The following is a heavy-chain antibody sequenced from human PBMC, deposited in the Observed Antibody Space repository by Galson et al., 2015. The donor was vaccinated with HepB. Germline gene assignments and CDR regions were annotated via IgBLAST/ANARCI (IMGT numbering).Heavy chain of an antibody. V-gene: IGHV6-1*01. CDR3: ARGGVAGITLRVKFDP. CDR2: TYYRSKWYN. J-gene: IGHJ5*02. D-gene: IGHD6-19*01. CDR1: GDSVSSNNAA. Sequence: CAISGDSVSSNNAAWNWIRQSPSRGLEWLGMTYYRSKWYNEYAVFVKSRIIINPDTSKNQFSLQLNSVTPEDTAVYYCARGGVAGITLRVKFDPWGQGTLVTGSS.